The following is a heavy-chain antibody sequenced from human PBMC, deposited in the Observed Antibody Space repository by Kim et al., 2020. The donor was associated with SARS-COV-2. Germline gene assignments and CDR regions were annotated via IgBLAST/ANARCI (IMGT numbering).Heavy chain of an antibody. CDR3: ARGFTPDCSGGSFYVA. V-gene: IGHV4-34*01. CDR1: GGSFSGYH. Sequence: SETLSLTCAVYGGSFSGYHWSCIRQTPVEGLVWIGEITQRVSAYYHPSLSSRLTISVDTSNNQFSLRLRSVTAADTSVYYCARGFTPDCSGGSFYVAWG. CDR2: ITQRVSA. J-gene: IGHJ5*01. D-gene: IGHD2-15*01.